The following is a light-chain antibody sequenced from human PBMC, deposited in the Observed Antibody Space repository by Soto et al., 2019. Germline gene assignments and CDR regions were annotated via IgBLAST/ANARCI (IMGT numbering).Light chain of an antibody. CDR3: QQANSFPLT. V-gene: IGKV1-12*01. Sequence: DIQMTQSPSSVSASVGDRVTITCRASQDISGWLAWYQQKPGKAPKLLIYAASRLHSGVPSRFSGSESGTDFTLTISSLQPEDSATYYCQQANSFPLTFSGGTKVEIK. CDR2: AAS. CDR1: QDISGW. J-gene: IGKJ4*01.